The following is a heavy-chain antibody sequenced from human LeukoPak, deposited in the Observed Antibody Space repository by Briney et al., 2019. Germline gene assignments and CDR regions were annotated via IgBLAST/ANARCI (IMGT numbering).Heavy chain of an antibody. V-gene: IGHV4-61*02. Sequence: SETLSLTCNVSGGSINSDTYYWSWIRQPAGKGLEWIGRMSTSGNINYNPSLKSRITISVDTSKNQFSLQLTSVTAADTAVYYCARGPGRHDTSGDRGFDYWGLGILVTVSS. D-gene: IGHD3-22*01. CDR1: GGSINSDTYY. CDR2: MSTSGNI. J-gene: IGHJ4*02. CDR3: ARGPGRHDTSGDRGFDY.